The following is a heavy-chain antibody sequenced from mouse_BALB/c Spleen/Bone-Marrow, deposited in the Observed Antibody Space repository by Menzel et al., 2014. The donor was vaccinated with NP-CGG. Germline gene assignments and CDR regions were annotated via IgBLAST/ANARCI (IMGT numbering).Heavy chain of an antibody. CDR1: GYGFTDYW. V-gene: IGHV1-80*01. D-gene: IGHD1-1*01. CDR2: IFPVNADT. CDR3: ARFATGSFAY. Sequence: VQLQQSGAELVRPGSSVKISCKASGYGFTDYWMNWLRQRPGQGLEWIGQIFPVNADTNYKANFKDKVTLTADKSSTTAYMQLNSLTSEDSAVYFCARFATGSFAYWGQGTLVTVSA. J-gene: IGHJ3*01.